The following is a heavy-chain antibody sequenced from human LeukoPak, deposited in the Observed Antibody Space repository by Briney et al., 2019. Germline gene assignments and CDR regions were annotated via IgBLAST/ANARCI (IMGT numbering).Heavy chain of an antibody. CDR1: GFTFSTYA. CDR2: ISGSDGKT. J-gene: IGHJ4*02. V-gene: IGHV3-23*01. CDR3: ARSITIFGLVIYYFDF. Sequence: GGSLRLSCAASGFTFSTYAMTWVRQAPGKGLGWVSTISGSDGKTYYADSVKGRCTISRDNSENTLYLQMNSLGAEDTAVYYCARSITIFGLVIYYFDFWGQGTLVTVSS. D-gene: IGHD3-3*01.